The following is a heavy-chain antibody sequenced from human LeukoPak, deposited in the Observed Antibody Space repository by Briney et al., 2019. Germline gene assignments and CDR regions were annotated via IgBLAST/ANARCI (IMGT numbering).Heavy chain of an antibody. D-gene: IGHD2-2*01. CDR1: GYTFINYV. Sequence: ASVKVSCKASGYTFINYVISWVRQAPGQGLEWMGWIGAYNGNTNNAQKLQGRVTMTTDTSTSTAYMELRSLRSDDTAVYYCARGYCSSTSCYYYYYMDVWGKGTTVTVSS. V-gene: IGHV1-18*01. J-gene: IGHJ6*03. CDR3: ARGYCSSTSCYYYYYMDV. CDR2: IGAYNGNT.